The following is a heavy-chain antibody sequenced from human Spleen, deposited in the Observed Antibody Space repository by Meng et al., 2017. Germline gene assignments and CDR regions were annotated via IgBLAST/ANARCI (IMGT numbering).Heavy chain of an antibody. J-gene: IGHJ4*02. D-gene: IGHD2-15*01. Sequence: SETLSLTCAVSGGSITSGDWWSWVRQPPGKGLEWIGEIHHTGSTNYNPSFNSRVTISVDNSENLLSLRLTSVTAADTAVYYCASAGYYCLDYWGQGILVTVSS. CDR1: GGSITSGDW. CDR2: IHHTGST. V-gene: IGHV4-4*02. CDR3: ASAGYYCLDY.